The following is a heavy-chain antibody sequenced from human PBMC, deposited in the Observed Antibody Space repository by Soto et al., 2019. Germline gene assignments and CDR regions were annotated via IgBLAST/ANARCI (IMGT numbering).Heavy chain of an antibody. Sequence: PGGSLRLSCAASGITFRSYSMIWVPQAPGKGLEWVASITSDSSGIYYEDSVKGRFTISRDNGENSLYLQMTSLGAEDTGVYYCATTYCSGGYCFSSEYWGPGVLVTVSS. J-gene: IGHJ4*02. CDR3: ATTYCSGGYCFSSEY. V-gene: IGHV3-21*01. D-gene: IGHD2-15*01. CDR1: GITFRSYS. CDR2: ITSDSSGI.